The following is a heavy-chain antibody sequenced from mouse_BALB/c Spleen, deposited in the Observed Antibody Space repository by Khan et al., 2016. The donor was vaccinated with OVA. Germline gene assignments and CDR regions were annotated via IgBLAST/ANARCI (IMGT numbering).Heavy chain of an antibody. J-gene: IGHJ4*01. V-gene: IGHV1-4*01. Sequence: VQLQESGAELARPGASVKMSCKASGYTFPSNTMHWVKQRPGQGLEWIGYINPRSDYTIYNQKFKDKATLTADISSTTAYMQLSSLTSDDSAVYYCERRTPGYAMDYWGQGTSVTVAS. CDR1: GYTFPSNT. D-gene: IGHD2-14*01. CDR2: INPRSDYT. CDR3: ERRTPGYAMDY.